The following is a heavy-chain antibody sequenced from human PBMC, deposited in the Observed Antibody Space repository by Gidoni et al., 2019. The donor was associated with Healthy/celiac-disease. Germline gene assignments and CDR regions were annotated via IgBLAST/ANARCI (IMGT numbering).Heavy chain of an antibody. CDR3: ARHFGGEGATYHGMDV. D-gene: IGHD3-10*01. V-gene: IGHV5-10-1*01. CDR1: GYRFTNYW. J-gene: IGHJ6*02. Sequence: EVQLVQSGAEVKKPGESLRISCKGSGYRFTNYWIRWLRKMPGKGLDWMVRLDPSDSYTNYIPSFQCHVTIPADKSISTAYLQWSSLKAADTAMYYWARHFGGEGATYHGMDVWGQGTTVTVSS. CDR2: LDPSDSYT.